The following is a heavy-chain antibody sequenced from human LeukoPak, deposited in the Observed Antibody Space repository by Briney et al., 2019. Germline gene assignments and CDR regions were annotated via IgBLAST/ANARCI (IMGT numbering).Heavy chain of an antibody. Sequence: SETLSLTCTVSGYSISSGYYWGWIRQPPGKGLEWIGNMYYSGSTYYNPSLKSRITISVDTSKNQFSLKLSSVTAADTAVYYCARDNYYGPGSYRGFDYWGQGTLVTVSS. CDR1: GYSISSGYY. V-gene: IGHV4-38-2*02. CDR3: ARDNYYGPGSYRGFDY. J-gene: IGHJ4*02. CDR2: MYYSGST. D-gene: IGHD3-10*01.